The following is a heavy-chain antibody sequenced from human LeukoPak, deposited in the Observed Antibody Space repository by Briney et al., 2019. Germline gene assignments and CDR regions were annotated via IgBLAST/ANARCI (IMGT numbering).Heavy chain of an antibody. V-gene: IGHV3-30*19. CDR1: GFTFSNYG. J-gene: IGHJ4*02. CDR3: ARDRNSGSYYKPGIFDY. CDR2: ISYDGSNK. D-gene: IGHD1-26*01. Sequence: GGSLRLSCATSGFTFSNYGMHWVRQAPGKGLEWVAVISYDGSNKYYADSVKGRFTISRDNSKNTLYLQMNSLRAEDTAVYYCARDRNSGSYYKPGIFDYWGQGTLVTVSS.